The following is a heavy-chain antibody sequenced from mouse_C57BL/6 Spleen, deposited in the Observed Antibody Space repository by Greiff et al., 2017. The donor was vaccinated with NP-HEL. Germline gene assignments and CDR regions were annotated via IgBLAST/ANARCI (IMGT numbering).Heavy chain of an antibody. V-gene: IGHV1-52*01. J-gene: IGHJ3*01. Sequence: QVQLQQPGAELVRPGSSVKLSCKASGYTFTSYWMHWVKQRPIQGLEWIGNIDPSDSETHYNQKFKDKATLTVDKSSSTAYMQLSSLTSEDSAVYYCARETTVVGETWFAYWGQGTLVTVSA. D-gene: IGHD1-1*01. CDR3: ARETTVVGETWFAY. CDR1: GYTFTSYW. CDR2: IDPSDSET.